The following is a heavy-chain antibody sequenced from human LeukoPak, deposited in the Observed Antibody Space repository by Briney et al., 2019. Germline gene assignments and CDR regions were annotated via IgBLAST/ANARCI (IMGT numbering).Heavy chain of an antibody. CDR1: GFTFSSYW. CDR3: ARAPRAVVPGGGYYYYGMDV. D-gene: IGHD2-2*01. Sequence: GGSLRLSCAASGFTFSSYWMHWVRQAPGKGLVWVSRINSDGSSTSYADSVKGRFAISRDNAKNTLYLQMNSLRAEDTAVYYCARAPRAVVPGGGYYYYGMDVWGQGTTVTVSS. V-gene: IGHV3-74*01. CDR2: INSDGSST. J-gene: IGHJ6*02.